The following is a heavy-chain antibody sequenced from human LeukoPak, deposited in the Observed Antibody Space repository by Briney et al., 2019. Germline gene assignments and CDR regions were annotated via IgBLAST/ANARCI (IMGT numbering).Heavy chain of an antibody. CDR3: ARDGGYCSSTSCRINNWFGP. Sequence: ASVKVSCKASGYTFTGYYMHWVRQAPGQGLEWMGWINPNSGGTNYAQKFQGRVTMTRDTSISTAYMELSRLRSDDTAVYYCARDGGYCSSTSCRINNWFGPWGQGTLVTVSS. V-gene: IGHV1-2*02. CDR1: GYTFTGYY. CDR2: INPNSGGT. D-gene: IGHD2-2*01. J-gene: IGHJ5*02.